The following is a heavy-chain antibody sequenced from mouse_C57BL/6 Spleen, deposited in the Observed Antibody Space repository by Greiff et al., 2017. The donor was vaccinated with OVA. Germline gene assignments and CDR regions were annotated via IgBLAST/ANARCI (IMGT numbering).Heavy chain of an antibody. CDR1: GFTFSDYG. D-gene: IGHD1-1*01. CDR2: ISSGSSTI. V-gene: IGHV5-17*01. Sequence: EVQVVESGGGLVKPGGSLKLSCAASGFTFSDYGMHWVRQAPEKGLEWVAYISSGSSTIYYADTVKGRFTISRDNAKNTLFLQMTSLRSEDTAMYYCARKAPSTVVAPYYFDYWGQGTTLTVSS. CDR3: ARKAPSTVVAPYYFDY. J-gene: IGHJ2*01.